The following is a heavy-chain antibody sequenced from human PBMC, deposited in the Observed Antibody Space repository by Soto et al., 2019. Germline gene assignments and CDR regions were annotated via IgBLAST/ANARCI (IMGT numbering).Heavy chain of an antibody. CDR1: SRSIGTYD. V-gene: IGHV4-59*01. J-gene: IGHJ3*02. CDR2: IDYSGST. CDR3: ARGRRSSGRHDPSDI. D-gene: IGHD1-26*01. Sequence: SANLAPTCTLLSRSIGTYDWNCIRQPPGKGLEWIAYIDYSGSTNSNPSLKSRLTISIDTSKNQFSLKLSSVTAADTAVFYCARGRRSSGRHDPSDIWGQWTMVT.